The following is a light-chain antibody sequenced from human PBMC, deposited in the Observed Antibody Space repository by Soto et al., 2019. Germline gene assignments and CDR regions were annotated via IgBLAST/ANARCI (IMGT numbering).Light chain of an antibody. Sequence: QFVLTQPPSACGTPGQRVTISCSRSSSNIGSNTVNWYQQLPGTAPKLLIYSNNQRPSGVPDRFSGSKSGTSASLAISGLQSEDEADYYCAAWDDSLNGLVFGGGTKLTV. V-gene: IGLV1-44*01. CDR1: SSNIGSNT. CDR3: AAWDDSLNGLV. J-gene: IGLJ2*01. CDR2: SNN.